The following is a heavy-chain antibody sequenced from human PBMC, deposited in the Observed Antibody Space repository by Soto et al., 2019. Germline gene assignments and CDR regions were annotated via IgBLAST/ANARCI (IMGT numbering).Heavy chain of an antibody. J-gene: IGHJ5*02. CDR2: ISSDGNNK. V-gene: IGHV3-30-3*01. D-gene: IGHD2-2*01. Sequence: GGSLRLSCAASGFTFSSYVMHWVRQAPGKGLEWVAHISSDGNNKYYADSVKGRFTISRDNSKNTLYLQMNSLRAEDTAVYYAFVLVPAAKVHWFDPWGQGTLVTVSS. CDR1: GFTFSSYV. CDR3: FVLVPAAKVHWFDP.